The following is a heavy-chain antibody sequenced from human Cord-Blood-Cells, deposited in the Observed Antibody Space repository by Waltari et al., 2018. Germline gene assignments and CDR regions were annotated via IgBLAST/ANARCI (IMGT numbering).Heavy chain of an antibody. Sequence: QLQLQESGSGLVKPSQTLSLTCAVSGGSISSGGYSWSWIRQPPGKGLEWIGYIYHSGSTYYNPSLKSRVTISVDRSKNQFSLKLSSVTAADTAVYYCARVGSGYDSSFFFDYWGQGTLVTVSS. CDR3: ARVGSGYDSSFFFDY. CDR2: IYHSGST. J-gene: IGHJ4*02. D-gene: IGHD5-12*01. V-gene: IGHV4-30-2*01. CDR1: GGSISSGGYS.